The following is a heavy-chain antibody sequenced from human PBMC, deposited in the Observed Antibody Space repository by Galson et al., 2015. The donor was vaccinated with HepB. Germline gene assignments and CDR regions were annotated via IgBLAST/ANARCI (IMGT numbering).Heavy chain of an antibody. CDR3: ASASGLSSAGTAFDI. CDR2: INPSGGST. CDR1: GYTFTSYY. Sequence: SVKVSCKASGYTFTSYYMHWVRQAPGQGLEWMGIINPSGGSTSYAQKFQGRVTMTRDTSTSTVYMELSSLRSEDTAVYYCASASGLSSAGTAFDIWGQGTMVTVSS. D-gene: IGHD6-13*01. J-gene: IGHJ3*02. V-gene: IGHV1-46*01.